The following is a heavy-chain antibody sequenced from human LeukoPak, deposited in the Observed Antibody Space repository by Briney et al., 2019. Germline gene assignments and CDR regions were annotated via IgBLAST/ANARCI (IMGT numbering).Heavy chain of an antibody. CDR1: GFTFSSYS. J-gene: IGHJ4*02. D-gene: IGHD6-13*01. V-gene: IGHV3-21*04. Sequence: GGSLRLSCTASGFTFSSYSMNWVRQAPGKGLEWVSSIGSSSGYIYYADSVKGRFTISRDNAKNSLYLQMNSLRAEDTALYYCAKETRSSSWSLLYYFDYWGQGTLVTVSS. CDR2: IGSSSGYI. CDR3: AKETRSSSWSLLYYFDY.